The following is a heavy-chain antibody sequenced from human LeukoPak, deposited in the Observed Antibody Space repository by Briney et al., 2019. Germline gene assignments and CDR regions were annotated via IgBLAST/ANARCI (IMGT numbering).Heavy chain of an antibody. V-gene: IGHV4-34*01. CDR2: INHSEST. J-gene: IGHJ6*02. CDR1: GGSFSGYY. Sequence: SETLSLTCAVYGGSFSGYYWSWIRQPPEKGLEWIGEINHSESTNYNPSLKSRVTISVDTSKNQFSLKLRSVTAADTAVYYCARGHVGSYAYYYYYGMDVWGQGTTVTVSS. D-gene: IGHD2-8*01. CDR3: ARGHVGSYAYYYYYGMDV.